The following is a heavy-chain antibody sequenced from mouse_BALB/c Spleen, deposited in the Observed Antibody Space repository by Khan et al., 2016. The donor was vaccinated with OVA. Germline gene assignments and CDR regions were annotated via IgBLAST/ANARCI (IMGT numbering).Heavy chain of an antibody. CDR2: IDSNGGST. D-gene: IGHD2-12*01. V-gene: IGHV5-6-3*01. CDR3: ARSAI. J-gene: IGHJ2*02. CDR1: GFTISSYG. Sequence: VQLKESGGGLVQPGGSVKRSCAASGFTISSYGMSSVRQTPDKRLELVASIDSNGGSTDYPDSVKRRFTLSGDNATNAPYLQLRSLKSEDTAMYYCARSAIWGQGTSLTVSS.